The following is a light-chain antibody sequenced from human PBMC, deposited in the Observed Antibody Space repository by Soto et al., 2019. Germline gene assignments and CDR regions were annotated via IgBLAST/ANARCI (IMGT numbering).Light chain of an antibody. CDR2: GAS. V-gene: IGKV3-15*01. J-gene: IGKJ1*01. Sequence: EIVMTQSPATLSVSPGERATLSCRASQSVSIDLAWYQQTPGQAPRLLIYGASTRATGIPVRFSGSGSGTDFTLTISRLEPEDFAVYHCQQYDDSMTFGQGTKVDIK. CDR3: QQYDDSMT. CDR1: QSVSID.